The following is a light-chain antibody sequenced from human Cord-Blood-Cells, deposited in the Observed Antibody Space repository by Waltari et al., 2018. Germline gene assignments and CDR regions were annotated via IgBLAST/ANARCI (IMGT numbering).Light chain of an antibody. CDR2: GAS. CDR3: QQYGSSSWT. Sequence: EIVLTQSPGTLSLSPGERATLSCRASQRVSSSYLAWYPQKPGQAPRHLIYGASSRATGIPDRFSVSGPGTDFTLTISRLEPEDFAVYYCQQYGSSSWTFGQGTKVEIK. V-gene: IGKV3-20*01. J-gene: IGKJ1*01. CDR1: QRVSSSY.